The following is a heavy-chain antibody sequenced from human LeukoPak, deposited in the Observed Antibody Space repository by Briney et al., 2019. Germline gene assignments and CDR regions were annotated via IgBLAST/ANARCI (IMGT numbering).Heavy chain of an antibody. D-gene: IGHD3-22*01. V-gene: IGHV6-1*01. CDR3: ARGSSRIYYYDSSGYSHAFDY. CDR1: GDSVSSNSAA. Sequence: SQALSLTCAISGDSVSSNSAAWNWVRQSPSRGLEWLGRTYYRSKWYTDYAESVKSRITINPDTSKNQFSLQVNSVTPEDTAVYYCARGSSRIYYYDSSGYSHAFDYWGQGILVTVSS. J-gene: IGHJ4*02. CDR2: TYYRSKWYT.